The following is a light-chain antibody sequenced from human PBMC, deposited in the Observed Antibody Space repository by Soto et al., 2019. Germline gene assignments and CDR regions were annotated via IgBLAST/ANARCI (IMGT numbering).Light chain of an antibody. CDR3: QQCNTFWT. Sequence: TEAPSTLSESVGDRVTITCRASQSISSWLAWYQQKPGKAPKLLIYDVSSLQSGVPSRFSGSGSGTEFTLTISSLQPDDFATYYCQQCNTFWTFGQGTKVDI. J-gene: IGKJ1*01. CDR1: QSISSW. CDR2: DVS. V-gene: IGKV1-5*01.